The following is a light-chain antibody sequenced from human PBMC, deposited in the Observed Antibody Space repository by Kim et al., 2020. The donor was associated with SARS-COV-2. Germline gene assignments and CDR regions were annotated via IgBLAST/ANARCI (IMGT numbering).Light chain of an antibody. CDR2: ETS. CDR3: QQTYRNPPT. V-gene: IGKV1-39*01. Sequence: ASVGDRVTFTCRASQYIATYLNWYQWKPGKAPNLLIFETSNLQSGVPSRFSGSVSGTDFTLTIVNLQPEDFATYYCQQTYRNPPTFGRGTKVDIK. J-gene: IGKJ1*01. CDR1: QYIATY.